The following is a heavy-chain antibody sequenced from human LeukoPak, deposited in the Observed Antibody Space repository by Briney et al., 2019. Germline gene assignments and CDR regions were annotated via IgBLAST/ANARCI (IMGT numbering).Heavy chain of an antibody. CDR1: GYTFTSYD. Sequence: GASVKVSCKASGYTFTSYDINWVRQATGQGLEWMGWMNPNSGNTDYAQKFQGRVTITRNTSISTAYVELSSLRAEDTAVYYCARTYYDFWSGHYYYYMDVWGKGTTVTVSS. D-gene: IGHD3-3*01. CDR3: ARTYYDFWSGHYYYYMDV. CDR2: MNPNSGNT. J-gene: IGHJ6*03. V-gene: IGHV1-8*03.